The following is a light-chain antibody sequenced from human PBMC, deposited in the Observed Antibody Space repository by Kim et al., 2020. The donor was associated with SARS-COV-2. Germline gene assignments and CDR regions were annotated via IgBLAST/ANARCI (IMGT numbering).Light chain of an antibody. Sequence: ASVGYRVTITCRASQGISSWLAWYQQKPGKAPQLLIYAASSLQSGVPSRFSGSGFGTDFTLTISSLQPEDFATYYCQQTDTLPITFGQGTRLEIK. CDR1: QGISSW. V-gene: IGKV1-12*01. CDR3: QQTDTLPIT. CDR2: AAS. J-gene: IGKJ5*01.